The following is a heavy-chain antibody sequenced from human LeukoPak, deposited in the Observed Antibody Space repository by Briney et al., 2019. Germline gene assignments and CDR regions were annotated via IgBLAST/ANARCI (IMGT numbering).Heavy chain of an antibody. CDR3: ARGDASGRPGIAFDY. J-gene: IGHJ4*02. CDR2: FHDSEST. CDR1: GGSISNNY. D-gene: IGHD1-26*01. V-gene: IGHV4-59*01. Sequence: SETLSLTCNVSGGSISNNYWSWLGPRPGKGLEWIGYFHDSESTNYNHSLKSRVSISVDTSKNQVSLELTCVTAADTAVYHCARGDASGRPGIAFDYWGQGTLVTVSS.